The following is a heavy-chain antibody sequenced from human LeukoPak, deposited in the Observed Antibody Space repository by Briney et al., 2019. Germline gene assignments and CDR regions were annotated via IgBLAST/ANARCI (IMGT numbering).Heavy chain of an antibody. J-gene: IGHJ5*02. CDR1: GFTFSSYS. CDR3: ARDPAAAGSVWLDA. Sequence: GGSLRLSCAASGFTFSSYSMNWVRQAPGKGLEWVSSITTRSSYIYYADSVKGRFTISRDDAKSSLYLQMSSLRAEDTAVYYCARDPAAAGSVWLDAWGQGILVTVSS. D-gene: IGHD6-13*01. CDR2: ITTRSSYI. V-gene: IGHV3-21*01.